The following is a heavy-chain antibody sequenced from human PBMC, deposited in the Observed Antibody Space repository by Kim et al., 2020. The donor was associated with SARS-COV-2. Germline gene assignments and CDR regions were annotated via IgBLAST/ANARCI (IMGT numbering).Heavy chain of an antibody. CDR1: GFTFSSYA. CDR3: ARASGGYYETSGYPLDY. J-gene: IGHJ4*01. CDR2: ITGNGADT. V-gene: IGHV3-23*01. Sequence: GGSLRLSCAASGFTFSSYAMTWVRQAPGKGLEWVSSITGNGADTSHADSVKRRFTISRDNSMNTLSLQMISLEVEDTAIYYCARASGGYYETSGYPLDY. D-gene: IGHD3-16*01.